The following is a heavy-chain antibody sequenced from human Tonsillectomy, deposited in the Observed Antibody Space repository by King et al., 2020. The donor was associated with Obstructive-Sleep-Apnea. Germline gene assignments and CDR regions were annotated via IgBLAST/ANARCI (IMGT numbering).Heavy chain of an antibody. CDR3: ARLHDSSGYYCDY. CDR1: GYSFSTHW. CDR2: IYPGDSET. V-gene: IGHV5-51*01. J-gene: IGHJ4*02. D-gene: IGHD3-22*01. Sequence: DVQLVESGAEVKKPGESLKISCKGSGYSFSTHWIGWVRQMPGKGLEWMGSIYPGDSETRNSPSFQDQVTISADRSISTAYQQWSSLKASDTAMYYCARLHDSSGYYCDYWGQGTLVTVSS.